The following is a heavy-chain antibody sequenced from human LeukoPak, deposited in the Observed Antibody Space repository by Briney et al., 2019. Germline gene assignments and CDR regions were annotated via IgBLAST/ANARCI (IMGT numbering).Heavy chain of an antibody. CDR2: IYSGGDT. J-gene: IGHJ4*02. CDR1: GFTVSSNY. CDR3: AKNAAAQQLVHYFDY. Sequence: GGSLRLSCAASGFTVSSNYMSWVRLAPGKGLEWVSLIYSGGDTYYADSVKGRFTISRDNSKNTLYLQMNSLRAEDTAVYYCAKNAAAQQLVHYFDYWGQGTLVTVSS. V-gene: IGHV3-53*01. D-gene: IGHD6-13*01.